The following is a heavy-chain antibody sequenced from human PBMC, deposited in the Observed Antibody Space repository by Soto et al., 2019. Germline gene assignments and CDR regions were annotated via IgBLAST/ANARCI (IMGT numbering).Heavy chain of an antibody. J-gene: IGHJ4*02. CDR1: GGSFSGYY. V-gene: IGHV4-34*01. CDR2: INHSGST. CDR3: ARHPAPYYFDY. Sequence: SETLSLTCAVYGGSFSGYYWSWIRQPPGKGLEWIGEINHSGSTNYNPSLKSRVTISVDTSKNQFSLKLSSVTAADTAVYYCARHPAPYYFDYWGQGTLVTVSS.